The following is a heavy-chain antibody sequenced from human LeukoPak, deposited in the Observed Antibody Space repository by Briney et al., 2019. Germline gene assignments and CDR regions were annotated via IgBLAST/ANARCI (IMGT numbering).Heavy chain of an antibody. CDR2: ISSSSSYT. V-gene: IGHV3-11*06. CDR3: AKDNGIAARYYDY. CDR1: GFTFSDYY. J-gene: IGHJ4*02. Sequence: GGSLRLSCAASGFTFSDYYMSWIRQAPGKGLEWVSYISSSSSYTNYADSVKGRFTISRDNSKNTLYLQMNSLTAEDTAVYYCAKDNGIAARYYDYWGQGTLVTVSS. D-gene: IGHD6-6*01.